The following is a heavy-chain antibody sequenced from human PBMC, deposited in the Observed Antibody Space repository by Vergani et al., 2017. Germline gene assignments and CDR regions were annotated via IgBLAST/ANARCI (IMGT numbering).Heavy chain of an antibody. Sequence: EVQLVESGGGLVKPGGSLRLSCAASGFTFSSYSMNWVRQAPGKGLEWVSSISSSSSYIYYADSVKGRFTISRDNAKNSLYLQMNSLRAEDTAVYYCAKSRSSIAARPGAFDYWGQGTLVTVSS. CDR1: GFTFSSYS. J-gene: IGHJ4*02. D-gene: IGHD6-6*01. V-gene: IGHV3-21*01. CDR3: AKSRSSIAARPGAFDY. CDR2: ISSSSSYI.